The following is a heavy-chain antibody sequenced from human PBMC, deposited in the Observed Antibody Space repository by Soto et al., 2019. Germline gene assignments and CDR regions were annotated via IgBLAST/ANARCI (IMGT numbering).Heavy chain of an antibody. CDR1: GGSISSGGYS. D-gene: IGHD2-8*01. V-gene: IGHV4-30-2*01. CDR3: ARGVKDVLMVYARNWFDP. J-gene: IGHJ5*02. CDR2: IYHSGST. Sequence: PSETLSLTCAVSGGSISSGGYSWSWILQPPGKGLEWIGYIYHSGSTYYNPSLKSRVTISVDRSKNQFSLKLSSVTAADTAVYYCARGVKDVLMVYARNWFDPWGQGTLVTVSS.